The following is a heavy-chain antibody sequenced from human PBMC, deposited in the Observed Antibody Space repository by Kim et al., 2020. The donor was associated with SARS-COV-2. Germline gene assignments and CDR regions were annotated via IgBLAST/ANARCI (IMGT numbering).Heavy chain of an antibody. V-gene: IGHV1-3*01. Sequence: ASVKVSCKASGYTFTSYAMHWVRQAPGQRLEWMGWINAGNGNTKYSQKFQGRVTITRDTSASTAYMELSSLRSEDTAVYYCARDPINYSSSWYGYYYYYGMDVWGQGTTVTVSS. CDR1: GYTFTSYA. CDR3: ARDPINYSSSWYGYYYYYGMDV. CDR2: INAGNGNT. J-gene: IGHJ6*02. D-gene: IGHD6-13*01.